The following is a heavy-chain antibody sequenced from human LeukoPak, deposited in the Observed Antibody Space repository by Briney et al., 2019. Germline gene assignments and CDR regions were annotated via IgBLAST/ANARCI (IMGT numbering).Heavy chain of an antibody. CDR2: INHSGST. CDR1: GGSFSGYY. J-gene: IGHJ5*02. CDR3: ARDPGYSSSWYRSWFDP. D-gene: IGHD6-13*01. V-gene: IGHV4-34*01. Sequence: SETLSLTCAVYGGSFSGYYWSWIRQPPGKGLEWIGEINHSGSTNDNPSLKSRVTISVDTSKNQFSLKLSSVTAADTAVYYCARDPGYSSSWYRSWFDPWGQGTLVTVSS.